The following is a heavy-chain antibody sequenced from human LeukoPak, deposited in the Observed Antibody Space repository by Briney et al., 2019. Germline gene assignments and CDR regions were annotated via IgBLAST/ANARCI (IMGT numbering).Heavy chain of an antibody. V-gene: IGHV4-34*01. D-gene: IGHD3-9*01. CDR3: ARAPSSDILTGWPIDY. CDR1: GGSLSGYA. CDR2: INQRRSL. Sequence: KASETLSLTCAVYGGSLSGYAWSWIRQPPGKGLEWIGEINQRRSLKYNPSLESRVTISVDTSKNQFSLKLSSVTAADTAVYYCARAPSSDILTGWPIDYWGQGTLVTVSS. J-gene: IGHJ4*02.